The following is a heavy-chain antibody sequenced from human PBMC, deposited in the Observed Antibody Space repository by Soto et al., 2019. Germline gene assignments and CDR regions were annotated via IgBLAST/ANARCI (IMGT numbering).Heavy chain of an antibody. J-gene: IGHJ4*02. V-gene: IGHV1-69*13. CDR2: IIPIFGTA. CDR1: GGTFSSYA. D-gene: IGHD5-12*01. CDR3: ARDLFPDNSGYDAQALRY. Sequence: ASVKVSCTASGGTFSSYASSWVRQAPGQGLEWMGGIIPIFGTANYAQKFQGRVTITADESTSTAYMELSSLRSEDTAVYYCARDLFPDNSGYDAQALRYWGQGTLVTVSS.